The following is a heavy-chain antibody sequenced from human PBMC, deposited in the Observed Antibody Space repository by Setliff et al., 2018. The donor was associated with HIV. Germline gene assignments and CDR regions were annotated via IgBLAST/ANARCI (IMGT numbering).Heavy chain of an antibody. J-gene: IGHJ4*02. CDR3: ARRASKASLDY. CDR2: IYPGDSDT. V-gene: IGHV5-51*01. CDR1: GYTFTSYW. Sequence: RGESLKISCKGSGYTFTSYWIGWVRQMPGKGLEWMGIIYPGDSDTRYSPSFQGRGTISADKSINTAYLQWSSLQASDTAMYYCARRASKASLDYWGQGTLVTVSS.